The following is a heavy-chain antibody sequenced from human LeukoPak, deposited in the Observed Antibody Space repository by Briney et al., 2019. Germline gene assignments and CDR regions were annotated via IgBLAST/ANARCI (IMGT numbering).Heavy chain of an antibody. CDR3: ARVMDNYCSSTSCSSYGMDV. J-gene: IGHJ6*02. Sequence: GGSLRLSCAASGFTFDDYGMSWVRQAPGKGLEWVSGINWNGGSTGYADSVKGRFTISRDNAKNSLYLQMNSLRAEDTALYHCARVMDNYCSSTSCSSYGMDVWGQGTTVTVSS. CDR2: INWNGGST. CDR1: GFTFDDYG. V-gene: IGHV3-20*01. D-gene: IGHD2-2*01.